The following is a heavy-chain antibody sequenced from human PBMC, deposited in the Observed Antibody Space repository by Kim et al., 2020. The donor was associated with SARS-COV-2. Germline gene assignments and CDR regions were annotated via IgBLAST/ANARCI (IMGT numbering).Heavy chain of an antibody. CDR2: A. J-gene: IGHJ4*02. CDR3: ATTRAFTYFDY. V-gene: IGHV1-69*01. Sequence: ANYAQKFQGRVTITADESTSTAYMELSSLRSEDTAVYYCATTRAFTYFDYWGQGTLVTVSS.